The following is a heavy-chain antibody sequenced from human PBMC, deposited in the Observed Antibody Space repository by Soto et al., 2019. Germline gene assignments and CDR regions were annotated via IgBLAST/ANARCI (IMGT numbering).Heavy chain of an antibody. CDR2: ISSGGGTI. J-gene: IGHJ4*02. Sequence: GGSLRLSCAASGFPFSGSYMTWIRQAPGKGLEWVSYISSGGGTIHYADSVKGRFTISRDNAKTSLYLQMNSLRAEDTAVYYCERTTMTSGSYHYDYWAQGTLVTVSS. V-gene: IGHV3-11*01. D-gene: IGHD3-10*01. CDR3: ERTTMTSGSYHYDY. CDR1: GFPFSGSY.